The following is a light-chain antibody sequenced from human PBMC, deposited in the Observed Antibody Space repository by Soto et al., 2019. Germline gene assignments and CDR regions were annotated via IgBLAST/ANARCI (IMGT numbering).Light chain of an antibody. Sequence: QSVLTQPPSVSGAPGQRVTISCTGTSSNIGSGYDVHWYQRLPKTAPKLLMYGNNNRPSGVPDRFSGSRSGTSASLAITGLQAEDEADYYCQSYDSSLSGSVFGGGTQLTVL. J-gene: IGLJ2*01. V-gene: IGLV1-40*01. CDR1: SSNIGSGYD. CDR3: QSYDSSLSGSV. CDR2: GNN.